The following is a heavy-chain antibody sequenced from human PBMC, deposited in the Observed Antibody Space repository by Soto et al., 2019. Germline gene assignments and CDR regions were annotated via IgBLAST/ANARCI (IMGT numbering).Heavy chain of an antibody. D-gene: IGHD3-22*01. CDR3: AAGRYDYYDSSGYRYFDY. CDR1: GFTFTSSA. CDR2: IVVGSGNT. J-gene: IGHJ4*02. Sequence: GASVKVSCKASGFTFTSSAVQWVRQARGQRLEWIGWIVVGSGNTNYAQKFQERVTITRDMSTSTAYMELSSLRSEDTAVYYCAAGRYDYYDSSGYRYFDYWGQGTLVTVS. V-gene: IGHV1-58*01.